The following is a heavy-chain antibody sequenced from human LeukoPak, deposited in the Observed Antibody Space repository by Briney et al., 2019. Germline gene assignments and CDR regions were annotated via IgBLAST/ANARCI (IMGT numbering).Heavy chain of an antibody. CDR1: GFTFSSYS. CDR3: ARNWFDP. CDR2: ISSSSSYI. V-gene: IGHV3-21*04. J-gene: IGHJ5*02. Sequence: GGSLRLSCAASGFTFSSYSMNWVRQAPGKGLEWVSSISSSSSYIYYADSVKGRFTISRDKSKNTVYLQMNSLRFEDTAMYYCARNWFDPWGQGTLVSVSS.